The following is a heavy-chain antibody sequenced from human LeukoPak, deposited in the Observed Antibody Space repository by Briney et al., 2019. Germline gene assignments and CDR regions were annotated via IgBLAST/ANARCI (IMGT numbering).Heavy chain of an antibody. CDR2: ISGSGGST. Sequence: GSLRLSCAASGFTFSSYAMSWVRQAPGKGLEWVSAISGSGGSTYYADSVKGRFTISRDNAKNSLYLQMNSLRAEDTAVYYCAREPAYSSDAFDIWGQGTMLTVSS. CDR1: GFTFSSYA. CDR3: AREPAYSSDAFDI. D-gene: IGHD6-13*01. J-gene: IGHJ3*02. V-gene: IGHV3-23*01.